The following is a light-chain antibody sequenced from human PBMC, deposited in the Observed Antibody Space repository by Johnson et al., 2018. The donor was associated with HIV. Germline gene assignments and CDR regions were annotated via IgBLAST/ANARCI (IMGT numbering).Light chain of an antibody. CDR2: ENN. J-gene: IGLJ1*01. CDR3: GTWDSSLSADV. V-gene: IGLV1-51*02. Sequence: QSVLTQPPSLSAAPGQNFTISCSGSSSNIGNNYVSWYQQLPGTAPKLLIYENNKRPSGIPDRFSGSKSGTSATLGITGLQTGDEADYYCGTWDSSLSADVFGTGTKVTV. CDR1: SSNIGNNY.